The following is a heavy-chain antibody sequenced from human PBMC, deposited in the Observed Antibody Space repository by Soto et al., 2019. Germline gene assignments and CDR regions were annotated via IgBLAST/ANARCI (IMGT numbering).Heavy chain of an antibody. CDR3: ARDKYYDFWSGYPRYYFDY. V-gene: IGHV3-21*01. J-gene: IGHJ4*02. CDR1: GFTFSSYS. Sequence: EVQLVESGGGLVKPGGSLRLSCAASGFTFSSYSMNWVRQAPGKGLEWVSSISSSSSYIYCADSVKGRFTISRDNAKNSLYLQMNSLRAEDTAVYYCARDKYYDFWSGYPRYYFDYWGQGTLVTVSS. CDR2: ISSSSSYI. D-gene: IGHD3-3*01.